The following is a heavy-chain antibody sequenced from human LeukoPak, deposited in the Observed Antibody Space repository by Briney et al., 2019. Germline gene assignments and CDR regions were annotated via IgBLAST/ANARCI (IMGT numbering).Heavy chain of an antibody. V-gene: IGHV3-23*01. Sequence: GGSLRLSCAASGFTFSSYAMSWVRQAPGKGLEWVSAISGSGGSTYYADSEKGRFTISRDNSKNTLYLQMNSLRAEDTAVYYCARATNYYYYYMDVWGKGTTVTVSS. J-gene: IGHJ6*03. D-gene: IGHD2-2*01. CDR2: ISGSGGST. CDR3: ARATNYYYYYMDV. CDR1: GFTFSSYA.